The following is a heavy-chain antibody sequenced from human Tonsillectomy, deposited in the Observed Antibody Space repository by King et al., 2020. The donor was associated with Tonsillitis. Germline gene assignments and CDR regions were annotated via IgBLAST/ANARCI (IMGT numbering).Heavy chain of an antibody. V-gene: IGHV1-2*02. CDR2: INPNSGGT. CDR3: ARDHVSSCYYYVIDY. Sequence: QLVQSGAEVRKPGASVNVSCKASGYTFTGYYIYWVRQAPGQGIEWMGWINPNSGGTHYAQKFQGRVSMTRDTSISTAYMELNRLRSDDTAVYFCARDHVSSCYYYVIDYWGQGTLVTVSS. D-gene: IGHD3-22*01. CDR1: GYTFTGYY. J-gene: IGHJ4*02.